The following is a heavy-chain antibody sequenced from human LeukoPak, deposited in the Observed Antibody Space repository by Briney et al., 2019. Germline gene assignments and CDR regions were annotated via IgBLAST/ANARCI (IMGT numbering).Heavy chain of an antibody. J-gene: IGHJ6*02. D-gene: IGHD6-19*01. Sequence: GRSLRLSCAASGFTLSNYVMYWVRQAPGKGLEWVAVIWHDVSQEYYADSVKGRFTISGDNSKNTVYLQMNSLRADDTALYYCTRRVAVTISYGMDVWGQGTTVTVSS. V-gene: IGHV3-33*01. CDR1: GFTLSNYV. CDR2: IWHDVSQE. CDR3: TRRVAVTISYGMDV.